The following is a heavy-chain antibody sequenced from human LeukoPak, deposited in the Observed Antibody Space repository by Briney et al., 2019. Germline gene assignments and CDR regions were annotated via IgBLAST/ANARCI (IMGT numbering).Heavy chain of an antibody. Sequence: PGRSLRLSCAASGFTFSSYAMHWVRQAPGKGLEWVAVISYDGSNKYYADSVKGRFTISRDNSKNTLYLQMNSLRAEDTAVYYCARETYGSGLFDYWGQGTLVTVPS. J-gene: IGHJ4*02. CDR1: GFTFSSYA. V-gene: IGHV3-30*04. CDR2: ISYDGSNK. D-gene: IGHD3-10*01. CDR3: ARETYGSGLFDY.